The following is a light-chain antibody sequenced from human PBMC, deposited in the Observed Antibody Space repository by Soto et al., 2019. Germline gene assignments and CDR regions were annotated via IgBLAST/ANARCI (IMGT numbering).Light chain of an antibody. CDR1: SSNIGAGYD. CDR2: GNS. Sequence: QAVVTQPPSVSGAPGQRVTISCTGSSSNIGAGYDVHWYQQLPGTAPKLLIYGNSNRPSGVPDRFSGSKSGTSASLAITGLQAEDEADYYCQSYDSSLRGVFGGGTKL. J-gene: IGLJ2*01. V-gene: IGLV1-40*01. CDR3: QSYDSSLRGV.